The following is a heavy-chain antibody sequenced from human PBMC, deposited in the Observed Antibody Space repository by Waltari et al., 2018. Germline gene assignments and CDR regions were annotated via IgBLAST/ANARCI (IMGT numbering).Heavy chain of an antibody. V-gene: IGHV4-59*01. CDR3: ARGSFGVVIRSVYYYMDV. Sequence: QVQLQESGPGLVKPSETLSLTCTVSGGSISTYYWTWIRQPPGKGLEWIGYIYYSGRTNYNPSLKSRLTMSVDTSKNQFSLRLSSVTAADTAVYYCARGSFGVVIRSVYYYMDVWGKGTTVTVSS. J-gene: IGHJ6*03. CDR2: IYYSGRT. CDR1: GGSISTYY. D-gene: IGHD3-3*02.